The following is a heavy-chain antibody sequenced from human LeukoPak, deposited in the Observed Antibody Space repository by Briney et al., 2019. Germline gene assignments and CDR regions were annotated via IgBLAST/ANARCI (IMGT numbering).Heavy chain of an antibody. CDR3: ARVGIAVADTGMDY. D-gene: IGHD6-19*01. J-gene: IGHJ4*02. Sequence: PGGSLRLSCAASGFTFSSYSMNWVRQAPGKGLEWVSSISSSSSYIYYADSVKGRFTISRDNAKNSLYLQMNSLRAEDTAVYYRARVGIAVADTGMDYWGQGTLVTVSS. V-gene: IGHV3-21*01. CDR2: ISSSSSYI. CDR1: GFTFSSYS.